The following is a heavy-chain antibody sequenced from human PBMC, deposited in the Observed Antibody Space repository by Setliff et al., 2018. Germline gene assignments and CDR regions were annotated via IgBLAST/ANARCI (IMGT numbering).Heavy chain of an antibody. CDR3: ARGPPGYYYYMSV. J-gene: IGHJ6*03. CDR1: GGSISSGSNY. CDR2: IDPSGNT. V-gene: IGHV4-61*09. Sequence: PSETLSLTCTVSGGSISSGSNYWSWIRQPAGRGLEWIGHIDPSGNTNYHPSLKSRFTISGDTSKNPFSLKLTSVTAADTAVYLCARGPPGYYYYMSVWGQGTTVTVSS.